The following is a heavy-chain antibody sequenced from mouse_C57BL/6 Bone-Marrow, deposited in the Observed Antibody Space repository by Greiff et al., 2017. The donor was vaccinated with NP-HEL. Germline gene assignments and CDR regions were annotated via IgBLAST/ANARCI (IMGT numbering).Heavy chain of an antibody. CDR3: ASITTVVATGYWYFDV. Sequence: QVQLQQSGAELARPGASVKLSCEASGYTFTSYGISWVKQRTGQGLEWIGEIYPRSGNTYYNEKFKGKATLTADTSSNTAYMQLSSLTTEDSAIYYCASITTVVATGYWYFDVWGTGTTVTVSS. J-gene: IGHJ1*03. V-gene: IGHV1-81*01. CDR1: GYTFTSYG. CDR2: IYPRSGNT. D-gene: IGHD1-1*01.